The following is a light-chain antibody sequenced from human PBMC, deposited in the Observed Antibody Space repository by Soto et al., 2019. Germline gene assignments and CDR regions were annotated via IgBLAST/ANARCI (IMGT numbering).Light chain of an antibody. CDR2: GAS. CDR1: QSVSNNY. Sequence: EIVLTQSPGTLSLSPGERATLSCRASQSVSNNYLAWYQQKPGQAPRLLIYGASSRATGIPDRFSGSGSGTEFTLSITSLQPDDFATYYCQQCFWHWTFGQGTKVDIK. V-gene: IGKV3-20*01. CDR3: QQCFWHWT. J-gene: IGKJ1*01.